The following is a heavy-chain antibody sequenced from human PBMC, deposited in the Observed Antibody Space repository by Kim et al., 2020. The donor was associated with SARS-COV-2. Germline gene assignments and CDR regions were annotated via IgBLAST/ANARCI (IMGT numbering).Heavy chain of an antibody. CDR1: GGTFSSYA. CDR3: ARGLYYYDSSGYYYLFDAFDI. CDR2: IIPIFGTA. D-gene: IGHD3-22*01. V-gene: IGHV1-69*13. J-gene: IGHJ3*02. Sequence: SVKVSCKASGGTFSSYAISWVRQAPGQGLEWMGGIIPIFGTANYAQKFQGRVTITADESTSTAYMELSSLRSEDTAVYYCARGLYYYDSSGYYYLFDAFDIWGQGTMVTVSS.